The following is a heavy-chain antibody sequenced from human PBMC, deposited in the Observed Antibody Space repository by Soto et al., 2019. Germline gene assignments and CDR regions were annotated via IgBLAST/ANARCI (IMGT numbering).Heavy chain of an antibody. V-gene: IGHV1-8*01. J-gene: IGHJ6*04. CDR3: ARLLYDFWSGSYRRGPLDV. CDR2: MNPNSGNT. D-gene: IGHD3-3*01. Sequence: ASVKVSCKASGYTFTSDDINWVRQATGQGLEWMGWMNPNSGNTGYAQKFQGRVTMTRNTSISTAYMELSSLRDEDTAVYYCARLLYDFWSGSYRRGPLDVWGEGTTVTLSS. CDR1: GYTFTSDD.